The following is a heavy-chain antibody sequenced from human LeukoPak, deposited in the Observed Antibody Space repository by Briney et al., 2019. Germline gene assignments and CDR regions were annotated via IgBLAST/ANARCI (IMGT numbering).Heavy chain of an antibody. CDR2: IIASSGAT. D-gene: IGHD5-12*01. Sequence: PGGTLRLSCTASGFSFNNYAMTWVRQAPGKGLEWVSNIIASSGATFYADSVKGRFTISRDNSKNTLYLQMNSLSVEDTAVYYCAKGGYDYVGVAYFDFWGQGALVTVSS. CDR1: GFSFNNYA. CDR3: AKGGYDYVGVAYFDF. V-gene: IGHV3-23*01. J-gene: IGHJ4*02.